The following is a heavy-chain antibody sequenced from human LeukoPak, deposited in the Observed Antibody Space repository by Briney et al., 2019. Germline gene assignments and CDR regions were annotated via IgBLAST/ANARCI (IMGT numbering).Heavy chain of an antibody. V-gene: IGHV3-48*03. CDR2: ISSSGSTI. CDR3: AKGSKAVVFTRDHYMDV. J-gene: IGHJ6*03. Sequence: PGGSLRLSCAASGSTFSSYEMNWVRQAPGKGLEWVSYISSSGSTIYYADSVKGRFTISRDNSKSTLYLQMNSLRAEDTAVYYCAKGSKAVVFTRDHYMDVWGKGTTVTFSS. CDR1: GSTFSSYE. D-gene: IGHD3-22*01.